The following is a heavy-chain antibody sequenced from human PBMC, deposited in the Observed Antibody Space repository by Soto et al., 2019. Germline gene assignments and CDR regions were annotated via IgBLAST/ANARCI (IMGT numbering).Heavy chain of an antibody. V-gene: IGHV4-31*03. Sequence: SETLSLTCTVSGGSISSGGYYWSWIRQHPGRGLEWIGYIYYSGSTYYNPSLKSRVTISVDTSKNQFSLKLSSVTAADTAVYYCASYNWNYRTLDYWGQGTLVTVSS. J-gene: IGHJ4*02. CDR3: ASYNWNYRTLDY. D-gene: IGHD1-7*01. CDR2: IYYSGST. CDR1: GGSISSGGYY.